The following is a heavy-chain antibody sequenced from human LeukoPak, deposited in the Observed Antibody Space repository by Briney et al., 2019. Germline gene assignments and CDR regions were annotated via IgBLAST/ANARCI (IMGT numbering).Heavy chain of an antibody. Sequence: ASETLSLTCTVSGGSISSYYWSWIRQHPGKGLEWIGYIYYSGSTYYNPSLKSRVTISVDTSKNQFSLKLSSVTAADTAVYYCARGSTARWFDPWGQGTLVTVSS. CDR2: IYYSGST. V-gene: IGHV4-59*06. CDR3: ARGSTARWFDP. CDR1: GGSISSYY. J-gene: IGHJ5*02. D-gene: IGHD5-18*01.